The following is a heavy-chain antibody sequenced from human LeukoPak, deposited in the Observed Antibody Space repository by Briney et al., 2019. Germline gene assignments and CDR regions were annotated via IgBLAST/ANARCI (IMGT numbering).Heavy chain of an antibody. J-gene: IGHJ4*02. V-gene: IGHV6-1*01. D-gene: IGHD6-19*01. CDR1: GDSVSSITGA. CDR2: TYYRSKWYD. Sequence: SQTLSLTSAISGDSVSSITGAWNSVRQSPSRGLEWLGRTYYRSKWYDEYAESMKGRITINPDTSMNQYSLHLLSVTPEDTAVYYCARDLGNTGWYTFDYWGQGILVTASP. CDR3: ARDLGNTGWYTFDY.